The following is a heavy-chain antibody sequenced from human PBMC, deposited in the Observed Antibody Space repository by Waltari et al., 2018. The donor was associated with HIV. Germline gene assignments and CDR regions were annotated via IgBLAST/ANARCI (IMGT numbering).Heavy chain of an antibody. CDR1: GGSFSGNF. CDR2: INNGGGT. D-gene: IGHD1-1*01. V-gene: IGHV4-34*01. J-gene: IGHJ5*01. CDR3: ARLNITATGTKFES. Sequence: QEQLQQWGAGLLRPSETLSLTCAVYGGSFSGNFWSWIRQSPGKGLEWIAEINNGGGTNYKPSLKNRVSISIDAAKSQFSLKLTSVTAPDTAVYYCARLNITATGTKFESWGQGTLVTVSS.